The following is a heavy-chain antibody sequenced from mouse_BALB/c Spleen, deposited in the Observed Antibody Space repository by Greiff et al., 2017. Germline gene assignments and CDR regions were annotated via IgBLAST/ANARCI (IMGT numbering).Heavy chain of an antibody. D-gene: IGHD1-1*01. Sequence: EVMLVESGGGLVKPGGSLKLSCAASGFTFSSYTMSWVRQTPEKRLEWVATISSGGGNTYYPDSVKGRFTISRDNAKNNLYLQMSSLRSEDTALYYCARYNYGSSYPFAYWGQGTLVTVSA. CDR3: ARYNYGSSYPFAY. V-gene: IGHV5-9*03. J-gene: IGHJ3*01. CDR1: GFTFSSYT. CDR2: ISSGGGNT.